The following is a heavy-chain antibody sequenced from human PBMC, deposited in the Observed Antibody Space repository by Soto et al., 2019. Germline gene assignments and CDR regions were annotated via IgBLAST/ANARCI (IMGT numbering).Heavy chain of an antibody. CDR1: GGSISSYY. Sequence: SETLSLTCTVSGGSISSYYWSWIRQPPGKGLEWIGYIYYSGSTNYNPSLKSRVTISVDTSKNQFSLKLSSVTAADTAVYYCAIAGYSNYVFDYWGQGTLVTVSS. CDR3: AIAGYSNYVFDY. V-gene: IGHV4-59*08. J-gene: IGHJ4*02. D-gene: IGHD4-4*01. CDR2: IYYSGST.